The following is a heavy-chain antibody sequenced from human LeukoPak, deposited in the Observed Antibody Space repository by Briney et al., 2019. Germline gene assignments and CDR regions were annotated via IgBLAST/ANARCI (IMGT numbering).Heavy chain of an antibody. V-gene: IGHV1-2*02. CDR2: INPNSGGT. J-gene: IGHJ4*02. CDR3: ARGPMVRGVIIPIDY. CDR1: GYTFTGYY. Sequence: ASVKVSCKASGYTFTGYYMHWVRQAPGQGLEWMGWINPNSGGTNYAQKFQGRVTMTRDTSISTAYMELSGLRSDDTAVYYCARGPMVRGVIIPIDYWGQGTLVTVSS. D-gene: IGHD3-10*01.